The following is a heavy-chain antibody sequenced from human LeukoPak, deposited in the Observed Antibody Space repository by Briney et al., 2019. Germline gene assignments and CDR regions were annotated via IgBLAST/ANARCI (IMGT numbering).Heavy chain of an antibody. D-gene: IGHD3-3*01. CDR1: GFTFSNSD. CDR3: AKAQLRFLEWLSYFDY. Sequence: GGSLRLSCTASGFTFSNSDMNWVRQAPGKGLEWVSAISGSGGSTYYADSVKGRFTISRDNSKNTLYLQMNSLRAEDTAVYYCAKAQLRFLEWLSYFDYWGQGTLVTVSS. CDR2: ISGSGGST. V-gene: IGHV3-23*01. J-gene: IGHJ4*02.